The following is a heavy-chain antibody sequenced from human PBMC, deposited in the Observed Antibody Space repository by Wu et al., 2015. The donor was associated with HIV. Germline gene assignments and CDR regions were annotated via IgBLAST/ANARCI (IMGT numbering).Heavy chain of an antibody. V-gene: IGHV1-69*12. Sequence: QVQLVQSGSEVKKPGSSVKVSCKASGGTLSSYAINWVRQAPGQGLGWMGGIIPMVGTTNYAQKFQGRVTITADDSTNTVYMELTSLTSEDTAVYYCAGQSGLIDLLVYWGQGTLVTVSS. CDR1: GGTLSSYA. J-gene: IGHJ4*02. CDR2: IIPMVGTT. D-gene: IGHD3/OR15-3a*01. CDR3: AGQSGLIDLLVY.